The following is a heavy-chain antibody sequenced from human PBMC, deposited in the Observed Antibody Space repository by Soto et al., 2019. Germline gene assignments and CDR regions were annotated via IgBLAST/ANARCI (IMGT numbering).Heavy chain of an antibody. CDR2: ISSSSSYI. V-gene: IGHV3-21*01. CDR1: GFTFSSYS. D-gene: IGHD6-6*01. CDR3: ARESGVEQLVGYYYYYYGMDV. Sequence: GGSLRLSCAASGFTFSSYSMNWVRQAPGKGLEWVSSISSSSSYIYYADSVKGRFTVSRDNAKNSLYLQMNSLRAEDTAVYYCARESGVEQLVGYYYYYYGMDVWGQGTTVTVSS. J-gene: IGHJ6*02.